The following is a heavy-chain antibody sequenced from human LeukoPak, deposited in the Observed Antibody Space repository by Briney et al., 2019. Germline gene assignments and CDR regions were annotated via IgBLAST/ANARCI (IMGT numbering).Heavy chain of an antibody. J-gene: IGHJ4*02. CDR2: INTNTGNP. CDR1: GGTFSSYA. CDR3: ARGRINDPNYYDSSGYFH. Sequence: ASVKVSCKASGGTFSSYAISWVRQAPGQGLEWMGWINTNTGNPTFAQGFTGRFVFSLDTSVSTAYLQINSLKAEDTAVYYCARGRINDPNYYDSSGYFHWGQGTLVTVSS. V-gene: IGHV7-4-1*02. D-gene: IGHD3-22*01.